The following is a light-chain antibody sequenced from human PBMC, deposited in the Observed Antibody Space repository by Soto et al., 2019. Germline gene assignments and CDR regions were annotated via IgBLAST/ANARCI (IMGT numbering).Light chain of an antibody. J-gene: IGLJ3*02. CDR1: SSDIGSYNL. CDR3: CSYAGRSTLV. CDR2: EGS. Sequence: QSALTQPASVSGSPGQSITISCTGTSSDIGSYNLVSWYQQHPGKAPKLMIYEGSKRPSGVSNRFSGSKSDNTASLIISGLQAEDEADYYCCSYAGRSTLVFGGGTQLTVL. V-gene: IGLV2-23*01.